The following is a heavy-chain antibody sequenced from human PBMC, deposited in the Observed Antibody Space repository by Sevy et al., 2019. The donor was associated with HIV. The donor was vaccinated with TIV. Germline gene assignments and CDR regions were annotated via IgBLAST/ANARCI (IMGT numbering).Heavy chain of an antibody. V-gene: IGHV3-73*01. J-gene: IGHJ4*02. CDR2: IRSKANSNAA. D-gene: IGHD3-9*01. CDR3: TGPGGRGGGSYYDVLTGFYE. CDR1: GFTFSGSA. Sequence: GGSLRLSCAASGFTFSGSAIHWVRQASGKGLEWVGRIRSKANSNAAAYAASVKGRFTISRDDSKNTSYLQMNSLKTEDTAVYYCTGPGGRGGGSYYDVLTGFYEWGQGTLVTVSS.